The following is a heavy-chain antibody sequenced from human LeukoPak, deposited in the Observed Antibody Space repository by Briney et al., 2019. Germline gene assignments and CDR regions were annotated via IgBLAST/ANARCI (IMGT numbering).Heavy chain of an antibody. D-gene: IGHD6-13*01. Sequence: GGSLRLSCAASGFAFSTYGMNWVRQAPGKGLEWVSFISSSGSTIYYALSVKGRFTISRDNAKNSLYLQMNSLRAEDTAVYYCARVAAAGPTRIFDYWGQETLVTVSS. V-gene: IGHV3-48*03. J-gene: IGHJ4*02. CDR1: GFAFSTYG. CDR2: ISSSGSTI. CDR3: ARVAAAGPTRIFDY.